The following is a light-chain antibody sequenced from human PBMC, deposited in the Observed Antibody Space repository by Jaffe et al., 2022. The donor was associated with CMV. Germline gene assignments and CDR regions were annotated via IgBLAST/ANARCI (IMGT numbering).Light chain of an antibody. CDR2: RND. Sequence: QSVLTQPPSASGTPGQRVSISCSGSSSNIGSNYIYWYQQFPGTAPKPLIYRNDQRPSGVPDRFSGSKSGTSASLAISGLRSEDEADYYCAAWDDSLSAVVFGGGTNLTVL. J-gene: IGLJ2*01. CDR3: AAWDDSLSAVV. V-gene: IGLV1-47*01. CDR1: SSNIGSNY.